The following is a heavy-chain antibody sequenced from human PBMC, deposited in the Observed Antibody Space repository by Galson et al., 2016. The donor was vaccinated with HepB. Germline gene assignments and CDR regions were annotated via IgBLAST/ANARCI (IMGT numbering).Heavy chain of an antibody. CDR3: ARSTTYYGIDV. CDR2: INHSGST. V-gene: IGHV4-34*01. CDR1: DGSLTSYY. J-gene: IGHJ6*02. Sequence: SETLSLTCVVSDGSLTSYYWSWIRQPPGKGLEWIGEINHSGSTKYQSSLKSRVTISVDTSKSEVSLKVSSVTAADSAVYYCARSTTYYGIDVWGQGTTVTVSS. D-gene: IGHD2/OR15-2a*01.